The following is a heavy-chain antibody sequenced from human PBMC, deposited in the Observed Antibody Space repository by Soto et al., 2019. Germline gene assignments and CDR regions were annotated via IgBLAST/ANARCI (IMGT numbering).Heavy chain of an antibody. J-gene: IGHJ4*02. CDR3: AKADGQQWLLPHLET. CDR2: ISCCGGTA. CDR1: GFNFNKYA. Sequence: EVQLLESGGGLVRPGASLRLSCAASGFNFNKYAMSWVRQAPGEGLEWVSGISCCGGTASYADSVKGRFTSARDDAKNTLYLDMNSLRVEDKAEYYCAKADGQQWLLPHLETGGRGTLVTVS. D-gene: IGHD6-19*01. V-gene: IGHV3-23*01.